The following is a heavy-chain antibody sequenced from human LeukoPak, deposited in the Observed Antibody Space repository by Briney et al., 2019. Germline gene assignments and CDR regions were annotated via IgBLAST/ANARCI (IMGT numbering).Heavy chain of an antibody. J-gene: IGHJ4*02. Sequence: GGSLRLSCAASGFTVSSNYMSWVRQAPGKGLEWVSVIYSGGSTYYADSVKGRFTISRDNSKNTLYLQMNSLRAEDTAVYYCARDWEISAANDYWGQGTLVTVSS. CDR3: ARDWEISAANDY. V-gene: IGHV3-66*01. CDR2: IYSGGST. CDR1: GFTVSSNY. D-gene: IGHD2-2*01.